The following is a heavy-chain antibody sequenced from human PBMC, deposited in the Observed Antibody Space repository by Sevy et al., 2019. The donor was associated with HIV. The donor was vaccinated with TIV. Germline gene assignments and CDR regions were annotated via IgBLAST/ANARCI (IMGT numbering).Heavy chain of an antibody. J-gene: IGHJ4*02. CDR1: GFPVSSNY. CDR3: ARGKSGYGYGLDY. V-gene: IGHV3-66*01. CDR2: IYSDGST. Sequence: GGSLRLSCAASGFPVSSNYMSWVRQAPGEGLEWVSVIYSDGSTYHADSVKGRFTISRDNSKNTLYLQMNSLRVEDTAVYYCARGKSGYGYGLDYWGQGTLVTVSS. D-gene: IGHD5-18*01.